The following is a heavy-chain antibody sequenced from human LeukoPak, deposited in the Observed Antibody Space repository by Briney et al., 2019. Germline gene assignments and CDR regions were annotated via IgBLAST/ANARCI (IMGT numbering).Heavy chain of an antibody. Sequence: SGGSLRLSCAASGFTFSDYYMSWIRQAPGKGLEWVSYISSSGSTIYYADSVKGRFTISRDNAKNSLYLQMDSLRAEDTAVYYCARGPMVRGVFIRRSKSGYLDNWGQGTLVTVSS. CDR1: GFTFSDYY. J-gene: IGHJ4*02. CDR2: ISSSGSTI. CDR3: ARGPMVRGVFIRRSKSGYLDN. D-gene: IGHD3-10*01. V-gene: IGHV3-11*04.